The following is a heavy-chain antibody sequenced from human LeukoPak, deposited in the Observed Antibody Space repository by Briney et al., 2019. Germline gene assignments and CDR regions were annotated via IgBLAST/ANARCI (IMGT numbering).Heavy chain of an antibody. J-gene: IGHJ6*03. CDR2: ISSSSSYI. Sequence: GGSLRLSCAASGFTFSSYGMHWVRQAPGKGLEWVSSISSSSSYIYYADSVKGRFTISRDNAKNSLYLQMNSLRAEDTAVYYCADDFWSGYYRLGYMDVWGKGTTVTVSS. CDR3: ADDFWSGYYRLGYMDV. V-gene: IGHV3-21*04. D-gene: IGHD3-3*01. CDR1: GFTFSSYG.